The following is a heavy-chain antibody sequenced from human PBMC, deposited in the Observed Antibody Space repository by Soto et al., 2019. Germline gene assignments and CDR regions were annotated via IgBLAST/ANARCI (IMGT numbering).Heavy chain of an antibody. Sequence: GGSLRLACGDSGFTFSGSAIHWIRQASGKELEWVGRIRSKANSYATAYAASVKGRFTISRDDSKNTAYLQMNSLKAEDTAVYYCTRHDPIQWLRSSVYGMDVWGQGTTVTVSS. CDR2: IRSKANSYAT. J-gene: IGHJ6*02. CDR1: GFTFSGSA. CDR3: TRHDPIQWLRSSVYGMDV. D-gene: IGHD5-12*01. V-gene: IGHV3-73*01.